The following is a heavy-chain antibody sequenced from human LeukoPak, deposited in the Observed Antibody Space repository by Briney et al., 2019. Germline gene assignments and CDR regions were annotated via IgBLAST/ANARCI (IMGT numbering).Heavy chain of an antibody. Sequence: PSETLSLTCTVSGASISTTTYYWAWIRQPPGKGLEWIGSIYGCTYYNPSLKSRVTISVATSKNQFSLKLNSETAADTAVYYCARTRMDFDSWGQGILVTVSS. D-gene: IGHD1-14*01. CDR2: IYGCT. J-gene: IGHJ4*02. CDR3: ARTRMDFDS. V-gene: IGHV4-39*01. CDR1: GASISTTTYY.